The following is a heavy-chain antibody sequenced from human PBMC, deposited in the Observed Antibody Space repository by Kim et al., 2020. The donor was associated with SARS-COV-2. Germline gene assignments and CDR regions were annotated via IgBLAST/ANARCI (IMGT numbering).Heavy chain of an antibody. J-gene: IGHJ4*02. CDR1: GFTFSAYS. V-gene: IGHV3-21*01. CDR2: ISSSSSYI. CDR3: ARGRDAYFDY. Sequence: GGSLRLSCAASGFTFSAYSMNWVRQAPGKGLEWVSSISSSSSYIYYADSVKGRFTISRDNAKNSLYLQMNSLRAEDTAVYYCARGRDAYFDYWGQGTLVTVSS.